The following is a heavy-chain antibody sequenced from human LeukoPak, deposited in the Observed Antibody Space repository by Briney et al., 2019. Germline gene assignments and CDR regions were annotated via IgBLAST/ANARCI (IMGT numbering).Heavy chain of an antibody. D-gene: IGHD2-21*02. Sequence: GASVKVSCKASGGTFSSYAISWVRQAPGQGLEWMGRIIPILGIANYAQKFQGRVTITADKSTSTAYMELSSLRSEDTAVYYCARPQGFVVVTEGLVIGSGMDVWGQGTTVTVSS. CDR3: ARPQGFVVVTEGLVIGSGMDV. V-gene: IGHV1-69*04. J-gene: IGHJ6*02. CDR1: GGTFSSYA. CDR2: IIPILGIA.